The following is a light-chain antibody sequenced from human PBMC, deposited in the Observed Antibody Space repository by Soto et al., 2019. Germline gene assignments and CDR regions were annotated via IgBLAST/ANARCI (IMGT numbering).Light chain of an antibody. J-gene: IGKJ4*01. CDR3: QQSGNWPLT. V-gene: IGKV3-11*01. Sequence: ILTQSPATLSLSLGERATLSCRASQGISNYLAWYQQKPGQAPRLLIYDASNRATGIPARFSGSGSGTDFPLTISSIEPEDCAVYYCQQSGNWPLTFGGGTKVEIK. CDR1: QGISNY. CDR2: DAS.